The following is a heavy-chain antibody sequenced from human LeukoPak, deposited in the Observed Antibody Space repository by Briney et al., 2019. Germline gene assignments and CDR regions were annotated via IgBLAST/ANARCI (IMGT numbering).Heavy chain of an antibody. J-gene: IGHJ4*02. CDR3: ARAYCSGGSCYGFADY. D-gene: IGHD2-15*01. CDR2: ISSSSYI. CDR1: GFTFSSYS. V-gene: IGHV3-21*01. Sequence: GSLRLSCAASGFTFSSYSMNWVRQAPGKGLEWVSSISSSSYIYYADSVKGRFTISRDNAKNSLYLQMNSLRAEDTAVYYCARAYCSGGSCYGFADYWGQGTLVTVSS.